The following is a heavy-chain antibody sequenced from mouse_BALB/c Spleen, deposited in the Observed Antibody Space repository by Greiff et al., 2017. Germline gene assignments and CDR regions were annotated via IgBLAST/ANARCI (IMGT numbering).Heavy chain of an antibody. CDR2: ILPGSGST. Sequence: VQLQQSGAELMKPGASVKISCKATGYTFSSYWIECVKQRPGHGLEWIGEILPGSGSTNYNEKFKGKATFTADTSSNTAYMQLSSLTSEDSAVYYCARSLYYGSSYWYFDVWGAGTTVTVSS. CDR3: ARSLYYGSSYWYFDV. V-gene: IGHV1-9*01. CDR1: GYTFSSYW. D-gene: IGHD1-1*01. J-gene: IGHJ1*01.